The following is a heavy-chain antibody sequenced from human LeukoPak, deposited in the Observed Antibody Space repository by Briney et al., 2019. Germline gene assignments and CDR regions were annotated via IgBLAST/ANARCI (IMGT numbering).Heavy chain of an antibody. D-gene: IGHD3-22*01. V-gene: IGHV1-46*01. CDR2: INPSGGST. J-gene: IGHJ4*02. Sequence: GASVKVSCKASGYTSTSYYMHWVRQAPGQGLEWMGIINPSGGSTSYAQKFQGRVTMTRDTSTSTVYMELSSLRSEDTAVYYCARGGRATMIPKYYFDYWGQGTLVTVSS. CDR3: ARGGRATMIPKYYFDY. CDR1: GYTSTSYY.